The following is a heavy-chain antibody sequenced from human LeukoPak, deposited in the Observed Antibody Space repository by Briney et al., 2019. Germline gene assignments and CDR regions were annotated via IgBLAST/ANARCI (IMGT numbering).Heavy chain of an antibody. D-gene: IGHD4-11*01. Sequence: GGSLRLSCATSGFSFSNAWMNWVRQAPGKGLEWVGRIRSNSGGGTIDYAASVKDRFTLSRDDSKNTLYLQLNSLQTADTAVYYYATDSYDYTWGQGTLVTVSS. CDR3: ATDSYDYT. J-gene: IGHJ5*02. CDR1: GFSFSNAW. V-gene: IGHV3-15*07. CDR2: IRSNSGGGTI.